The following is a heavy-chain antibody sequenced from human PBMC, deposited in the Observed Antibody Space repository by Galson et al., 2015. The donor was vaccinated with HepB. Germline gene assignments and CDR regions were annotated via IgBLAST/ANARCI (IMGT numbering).Heavy chain of an antibody. CDR1: GYTFTSYG. J-gene: IGHJ5*02. D-gene: IGHD6-6*01. CDR3: ARVIGRSSSGGDWFDP. Sequence: SVKVSCKASGYTFTSYGISWVRQAPGQGLEWMGWISAYNGNTNYAQKLQGRVTMTTDTSTSTAYMELRSLRSDDTAVYYCARVIGRSSSGGDWFDPWGQGTLVTVSS. CDR2: ISAYNGNT. V-gene: IGHV1-18*01.